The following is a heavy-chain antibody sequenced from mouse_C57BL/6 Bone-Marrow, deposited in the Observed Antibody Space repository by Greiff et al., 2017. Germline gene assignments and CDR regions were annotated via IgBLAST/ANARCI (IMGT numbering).Heavy chain of an antibody. CDR2: IDPENGDT. CDR1: GFNIKDDY. J-gene: IGHJ4*01. D-gene: IGHD1-1*01. CDR3: TTHYYGSIYYAMDY. V-gene: IGHV14-4*01. Sequence: VQLKESGAELVRPGASVKLSCTASGFNIKDDYMHWVKQRPEQGLEWIGWIDPENGDTEYASKFQGKATITADTSSNTAYLQLSSLTSEDTAVYYCTTHYYGSIYYAMDYWCQGTSVTVSS.